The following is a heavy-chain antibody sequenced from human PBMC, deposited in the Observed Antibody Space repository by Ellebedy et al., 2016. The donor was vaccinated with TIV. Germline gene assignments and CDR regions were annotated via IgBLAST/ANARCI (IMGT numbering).Heavy chain of an antibody. J-gene: IGHJ4*02. CDR1: GYRLSRYY. Sequence: ASVKVSXKASGYRLSRYYIHWMRQAPGRGLEWMGVIDPSNGGTSYSQKFQGRLLVTTDTSTSTVYMDLSSLRFADTAMYYCARYHSSGDDYWGQGTLVTVSS. V-gene: IGHV1-46*01. CDR2: IDPSNGGT. D-gene: IGHD3-22*01. CDR3: ARYHSSGDDY.